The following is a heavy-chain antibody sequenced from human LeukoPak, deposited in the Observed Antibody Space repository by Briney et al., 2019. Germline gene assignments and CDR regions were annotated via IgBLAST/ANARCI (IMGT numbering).Heavy chain of an antibody. J-gene: IGHJ4*02. D-gene: IGHD5-12*01. CDR1: GGTFSSYA. V-gene: IGHV1-69*04. Sequence: ASVKVSCKASGGTFSSYAISWVRQAPGQGLEWMGRIIPILGIANYAQKFQGRVTITADKSTSTASMELSSLRSEDTAVYYCARDSVATISNYWGQGTLVTVSS. CDR2: IIPILGIA. CDR3: ARDSVATISNY.